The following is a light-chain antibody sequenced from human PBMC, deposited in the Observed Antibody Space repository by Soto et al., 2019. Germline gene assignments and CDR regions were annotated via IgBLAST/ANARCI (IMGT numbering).Light chain of an antibody. CDR1: SSNVGKNF. Sequence: QSVLTQPPSASGTPGQRVTISCSGSSSNVGKNFVSWYQHVPGKAPKLLIYDNQKRPSGIPDRFSASKSGTSATLDITGLHTGDEADYYCGTWDSSLTIGVIFGGGTKLTVL. CDR2: DNQ. J-gene: IGLJ2*01. CDR3: GTWDSSLTIGVI. V-gene: IGLV1-51*01.